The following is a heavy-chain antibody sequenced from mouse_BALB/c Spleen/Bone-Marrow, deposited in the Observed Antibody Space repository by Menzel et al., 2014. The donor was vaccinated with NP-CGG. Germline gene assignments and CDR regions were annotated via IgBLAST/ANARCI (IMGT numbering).Heavy chain of an antibody. J-gene: IGHJ4*01. V-gene: IGHV5-12*02. D-gene: IGHD2-4*01. Sequence: EVQLVESGGGLVQPGGSLKLSCATSGFTFSDYYMYWVRRTPEKRLEWVAYISNGGGSTYYPDTVKGRFTISRDNAKNTLYLQMSRLKSEDTAMYYCARPTIYYDYDGYAMDYWGQGTSVTVSS. CDR3: ARPTIYYDYDGYAMDY. CDR2: ISNGGGST. CDR1: GFTFSDYY.